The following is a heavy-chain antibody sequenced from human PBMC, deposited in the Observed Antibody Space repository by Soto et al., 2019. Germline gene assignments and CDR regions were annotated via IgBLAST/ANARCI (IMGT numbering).Heavy chain of an antibody. D-gene: IGHD5-18*01. CDR1: GFTFSDYY. Sequence: QVQLVESGGGLVKPGGSLRLSCAASGFTFSDYYMSWIRQAPGKGLEWVSYISSSSSYTNYADSVKGRFTISRDNAKNSLYLQMSSLRAEDTAVYYCARDRDTAMVTGYYYYGMDVWGQGTTVTVSS. CDR2: ISSSSSYT. V-gene: IGHV3-11*06. J-gene: IGHJ6*02. CDR3: ARDRDTAMVTGYYYYGMDV.